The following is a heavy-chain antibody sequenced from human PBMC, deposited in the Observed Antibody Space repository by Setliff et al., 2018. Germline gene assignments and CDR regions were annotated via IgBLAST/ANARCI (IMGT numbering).Heavy chain of an antibody. CDR3: ARGINSVSWTPKY. CDR1: ADSMNNNF. V-gene: IGHV4-4*08. Sequence: PSETLCLTCIVSADSMNNNFWTWIRRPPGKGLEWIGYIYPDGTTNYNPSLKSRMTISLDMSKIQFSLTLRSVTAADTAMYYCARGINSVSWTPKYWGRGTLVTVSS. D-gene: IGHD6-13*01. J-gene: IGHJ4*02. CDR2: IYPDGTT.